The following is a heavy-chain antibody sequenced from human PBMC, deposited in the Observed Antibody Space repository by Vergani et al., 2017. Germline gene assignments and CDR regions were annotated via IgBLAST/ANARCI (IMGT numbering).Heavy chain of an antibody. CDR3: ATKSCGTPGCQIGYFRE. V-gene: IGHV3-30*03. D-gene: IGHD1-1*01. J-gene: IGHJ1*01. CDR2: ISYDGTQK. CDR1: GCGFKNFA. Sequence: QVSLVESGGGVVQPGRSLTLTCSASGCGFKNFAMHWVRQAPGKGLEWVAVISYDGTQKYYADSVKGRFTISRDNSKSTLYLQMNSLRTEDTAVYYCATKSCGTPGCQIGYFREWGQGTLVTVSS.